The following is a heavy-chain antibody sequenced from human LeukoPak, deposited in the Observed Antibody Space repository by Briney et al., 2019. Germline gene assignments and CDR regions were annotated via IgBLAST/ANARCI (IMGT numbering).Heavy chain of an antibody. J-gene: IGHJ4*02. V-gene: IGHV4-34*01. CDR1: GGSFSGYY. CDR2: INHSGST. CDR3: ARDFTSRGGYACYFDY. Sequence: SETLSLTCAVYGGSFSGYYWSWIRQPPGKGLEWIGEINHSGSTNYNPSLKSRVTISVDTSKNQFSLKLSSVTAADTAVYYCARDFTSRGGYACYFDYWGQGTLVTVSS. D-gene: IGHD3-22*01.